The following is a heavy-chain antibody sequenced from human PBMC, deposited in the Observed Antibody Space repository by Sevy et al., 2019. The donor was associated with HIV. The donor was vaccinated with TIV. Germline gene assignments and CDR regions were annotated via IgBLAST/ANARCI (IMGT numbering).Heavy chain of an antibody. CDR1: GFTFSGSV. Sequence: GGSLRLSCAASGFTFSGSVIYWVRQPSGKGLEWVARIRSKADSYATAYAASVKGRFTISRDDSKNTAFLQMNVLKTEDTAVYYCATPTMASLDYFDYWGQGTLVTVSS. CDR3: ATPTMASLDYFDY. CDR2: IRSKADSYAT. J-gene: IGHJ4*02. V-gene: IGHV3-73*01. D-gene: IGHD2-2*01.